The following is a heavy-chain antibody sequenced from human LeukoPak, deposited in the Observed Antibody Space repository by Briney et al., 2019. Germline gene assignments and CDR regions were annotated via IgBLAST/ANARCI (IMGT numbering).Heavy chain of an antibody. D-gene: IGHD2-8*01. CDR1: GFTFSNYN. V-gene: IGHV3-48*04. CDR2: ISSSSNTK. Sequence: GGSLRLSCAASGFTFSNYNMNWVRQAPGKGLEWVSYISSSSNTKYCADSVKGRFTISRDNAKNSLYLQMNSLRPEDTALYYCSTDPRLLMYWGHGTLVTVSS. J-gene: IGHJ4*01. CDR3: STDPRLLMY.